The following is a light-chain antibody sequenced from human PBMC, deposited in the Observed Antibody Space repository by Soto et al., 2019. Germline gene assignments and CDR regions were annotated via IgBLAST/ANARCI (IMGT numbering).Light chain of an antibody. Sequence: QSVLTQSPSASASLGASVKLTCTLSSGHSNYDIALHQQQSEQGPRSLMKLNSDGSHRKGDGIPDLFSGSSAGAERYLTISSLQYEDEADYYCQTWGSGIVVFGGGTKVTVL. J-gene: IGLJ2*01. CDR2: LNSDGSH. CDR3: QTWGSGIVV. CDR1: SGHSNYD. V-gene: IGLV4-69*01.